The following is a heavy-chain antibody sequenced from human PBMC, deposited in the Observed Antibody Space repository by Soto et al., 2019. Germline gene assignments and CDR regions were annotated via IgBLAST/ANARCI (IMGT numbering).Heavy chain of an antibody. CDR1: GGSISSSNW. Sequence: SETLSLTCAVSGGSISSSNWWSWVRQPPGKGLEWIGEIYHSGSTNYNPSLKSRVTISVDKSKNQFSLKLSPVTAADTAVYYCTREYYYYYYGMDVWGQGXTVTVSS. CDR3: TREYYYYYYGMDV. CDR2: IYHSGST. V-gene: IGHV4-4*02. J-gene: IGHJ6*02.